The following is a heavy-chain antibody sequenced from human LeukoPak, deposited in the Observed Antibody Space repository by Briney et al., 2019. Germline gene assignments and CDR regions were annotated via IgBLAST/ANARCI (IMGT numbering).Heavy chain of an antibody. V-gene: IGHV3-23*01. CDR1: GITFSSYA. CDR3: AKAGGSMWYSPQFDY. Sequence: PGGSLRLSCAASGITFSSYAMTWVRQAPGKGLEGVALISGTGGTTYYADSVKGRFTISRDNSKNTLDLQLNSPRAEDTAVYYCAKAGGSMWYSPQFDYWGPGTPVTVSS. D-gene: IGHD6-13*01. CDR2: ISGTGGTT. J-gene: IGHJ4*02.